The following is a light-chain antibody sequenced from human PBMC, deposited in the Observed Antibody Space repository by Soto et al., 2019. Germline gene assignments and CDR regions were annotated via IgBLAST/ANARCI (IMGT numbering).Light chain of an antibody. Sequence: EIVMTQSPATLSVSPGERATLSCRASQSVNNNLAWYQQKIGQAPRLLIYGASTRATGIPARFSGSGSGTEFTLTISSLQPEDVAVYYCQQYNNWRTFGPGTKVDIK. CDR3: QQYNNWRT. CDR1: QSVNNN. V-gene: IGKV3-15*01. J-gene: IGKJ3*01. CDR2: GAS.